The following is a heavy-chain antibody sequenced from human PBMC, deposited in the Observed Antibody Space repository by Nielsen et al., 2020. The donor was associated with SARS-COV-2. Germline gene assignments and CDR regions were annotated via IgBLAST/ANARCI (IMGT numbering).Heavy chain of an antibody. Sequence: GGSLRLSCAASGFTFSSYGMHWVRQAPGKGLEWVAVITYDGSNKYYADSVKGRFTISRDNSKNTLYLQMNSLRAEDTAVYYCTTPYYFCGPGFDYWGQGTLVTVSS. J-gene: IGHJ4*02. CDR1: GFTFSSYG. CDR3: TTPYYFCGPGFDY. CDR2: ITYDGSNK. D-gene: IGHD3-3*01. V-gene: IGHV3-30*03.